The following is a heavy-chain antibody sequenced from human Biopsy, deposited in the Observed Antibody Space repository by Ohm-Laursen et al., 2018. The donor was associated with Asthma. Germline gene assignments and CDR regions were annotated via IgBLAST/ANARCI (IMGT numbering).Heavy chain of an antibody. CDR1: GFSFSDYY. V-gene: IGHV3-11*01. CDR2: ISSRGSNL. CDR3: ARGYSTSWYFGY. J-gene: IGHJ4*02. Sequence: SPRLSCTAFGFSFSDYYMMWIRQAPGKGLEWVAYISSRGSNLYYADSVKGRFTISRDNPKKSVYLQLDSLRVEDTAVYYCARGYSTSWYFGYWGQGTVVTVSS. D-gene: IGHD6-13*01.